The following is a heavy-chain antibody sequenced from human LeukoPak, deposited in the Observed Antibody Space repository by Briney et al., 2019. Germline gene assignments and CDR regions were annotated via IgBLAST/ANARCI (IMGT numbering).Heavy chain of an antibody. Sequence: PSETLSLTCTVSGGSISSSSYYWGWIRQPPGKGLEWIGSIYYSGSTYYNPSLKSRVTISVDTSKNQFFLKLSSVTAADTAVYYCARHMAYYYDSSGYYRPESYAFDIWGQGTVVTVSS. J-gene: IGHJ3*02. CDR1: GGSISSSSYY. D-gene: IGHD3-22*01. CDR3: ARHMAYYYDSSGYYRPESYAFDI. V-gene: IGHV4-39*01. CDR2: IYYSGST.